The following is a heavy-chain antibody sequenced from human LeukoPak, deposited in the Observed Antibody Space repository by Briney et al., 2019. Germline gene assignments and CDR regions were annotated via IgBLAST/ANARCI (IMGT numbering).Heavy chain of an antibody. Sequence: PGGSLRLSCAASGFTFSDYYMSWIRQAPGKGLEWVSYISSSSSYANYADSVRGRFTISRDNAKNSLYLQMNSLRAEDTAVCYCARASRLPDYWGQGTLVTVSS. J-gene: IGHJ4*02. V-gene: IGHV3-11*06. CDR1: GFTFSDYY. CDR3: ARASRLPDY. D-gene: IGHD5-18*01. CDR2: ISSSSSYA.